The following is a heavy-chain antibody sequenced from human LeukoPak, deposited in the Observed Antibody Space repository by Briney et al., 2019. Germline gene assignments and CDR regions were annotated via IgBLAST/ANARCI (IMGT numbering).Heavy chain of an antibody. CDR3: AKRGDGSHPQTWYFDL. J-gene: IGHJ2*01. V-gene: IGHV3-66*01. CDR2: IYSGGST. Sequence: GGSLRLSCAASGFTVSSNYMSWVRQAPGKGLEGGSVIYSGGSTYYADSVKGRFTISRDNSKNTLYLQMNSLRAEDTAVYYCAKRGDGSHPQTWYFDLWGRGTLVTVSS. D-gene: IGHD1-26*01. CDR1: GFTVSSNY.